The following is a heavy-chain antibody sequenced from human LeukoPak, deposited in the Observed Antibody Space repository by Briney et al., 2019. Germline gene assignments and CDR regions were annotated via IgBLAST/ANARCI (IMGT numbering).Heavy chain of an antibody. D-gene: IGHD5-24*01. Sequence: GGSLRLSCTAPGFTFNSYTGNWVRQAPGKGLEWVSPIRSGSTYRYYADSVKGRFTIARDNAENSLFLQMDSLRAEDTALYYCARDSERRDGFSLYFFDYWGRGTLVTVSS. CDR3: ARDSERRDGFSLYFFDY. CDR1: GFTFNSYT. CDR2: IRSGSTYR. V-gene: IGHV3-21*01. J-gene: IGHJ4*02.